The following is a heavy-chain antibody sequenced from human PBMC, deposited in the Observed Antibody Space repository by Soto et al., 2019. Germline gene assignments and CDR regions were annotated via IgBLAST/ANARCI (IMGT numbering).Heavy chain of an antibody. CDR1: GFMFSAYW. D-gene: IGHD1-26*01. V-gene: IGHV3-74*01. Sequence: VQLVDSGGGLVQPGGSLTLSCAASGFMFSAYWMNWVRQAPGKGPVWVARINSDGTAAYYADSVKGRFTFSRDNTKNTLYLQMNSLRVEDTAVYYCARDRYSGCDYWGQGTLVTVSS. CDR3: ARDRYSGCDY. J-gene: IGHJ4*02. CDR2: INSDGTAA.